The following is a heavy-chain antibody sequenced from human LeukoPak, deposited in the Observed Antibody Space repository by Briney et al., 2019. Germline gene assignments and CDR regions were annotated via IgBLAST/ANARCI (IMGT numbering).Heavy chain of an antibody. CDR3: ASTDSSGYYYH. D-gene: IGHD3-22*01. Sequence: PGGSLRLSCTASGFTFSSYSMNWVRQAPGKGLQGVSSISSSSSHIYYADSVKGRFTISRDNAKNSLYLQMNSLRAEDTAVYYCASTDSSGYYYHWGQETLVTVSS. J-gene: IGHJ5*02. V-gene: IGHV3-21*03. CDR2: ISSSSSHI. CDR1: GFTFSSYS.